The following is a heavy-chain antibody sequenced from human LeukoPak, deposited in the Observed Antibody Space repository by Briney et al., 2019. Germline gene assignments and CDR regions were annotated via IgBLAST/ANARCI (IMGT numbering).Heavy chain of an antibody. CDR2: INHSGNT. V-gene: IGHV4-34*01. Sequence: SETLSLTCAVYGGSFSGYYWSWIRQPPGKGLEWIGVINHSGNTNYNPSLKSRVTISVDTSKNQFSLKLSSVTAADTAVYYCARFNRGPKITIFGVVIRERPVSDAFDIWGQGTMVTVSS. CDR3: ARFNRGPKITIFGVVIRERPVSDAFDI. CDR1: GGSFSGYY. D-gene: IGHD3-3*01. J-gene: IGHJ3*02.